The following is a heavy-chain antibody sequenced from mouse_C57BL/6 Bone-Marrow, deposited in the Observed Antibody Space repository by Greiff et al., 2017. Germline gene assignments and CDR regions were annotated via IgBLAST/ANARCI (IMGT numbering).Heavy chain of an antibody. D-gene: IGHD2-4*01. CDR1: GYSITSGYG. V-gene: IGHV3-1*01. J-gene: IGHJ3*01. CDR2: ISYSGST. Sequence: EVKLMESGPGMVKPSQSLSLTCTVTGYSITSGYGWHWIRHFPGNKLEWMGYISYSGSTNYNPSLKSRISITHDTSKNHFFLKLNSVTTEDTATYYCARGDDYGAWFAYWGQGTLVTVSA. CDR3: ARGDDYGAWFAY.